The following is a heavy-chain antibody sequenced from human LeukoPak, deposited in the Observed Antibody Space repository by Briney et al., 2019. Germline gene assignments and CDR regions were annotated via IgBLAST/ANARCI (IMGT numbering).Heavy chain of an antibody. D-gene: IGHD5-18*01. Sequence: GGSLRLSCAASGFTFSSYAMSWVRQAPGKGLEWVSAISGSGGSTYYADSVKGRFTISRDNAKNTLYLQMNSLRAEDTAVYYCAKVAGPDPAMVTGRFDYWGQGTLVTVSS. V-gene: IGHV3-23*01. CDR1: GFTFSSYA. CDR3: AKVAGPDPAMVTGRFDY. CDR2: ISGSGGST. J-gene: IGHJ4*02.